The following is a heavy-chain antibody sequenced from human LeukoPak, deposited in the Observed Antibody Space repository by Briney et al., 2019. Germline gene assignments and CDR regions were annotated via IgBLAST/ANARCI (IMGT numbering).Heavy chain of an antibody. CDR2: TSPIWGRA. J-gene: IGHJ4*02. CDR1: GGTFSSYA. D-gene: IGHD4-17*01. CDR3: ARSTAGSGDYYFDY. Sequence: SVKVSCKASGGTFSSYAISWVRQAPGQGLEWMGGTSPIWGRANYAQKFQGRVTITADKSTTTANLELRSMRPEDTAVSYCARSTAGSGDYYFDYWGQGTLVTVSS. V-gene: IGHV1-69*06.